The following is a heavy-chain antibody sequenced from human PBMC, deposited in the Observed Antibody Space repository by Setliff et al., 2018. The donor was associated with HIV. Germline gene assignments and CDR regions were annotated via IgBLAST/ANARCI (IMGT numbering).Heavy chain of an antibody. CDR1: GYSFSNYW. J-gene: IGHJ6*03. V-gene: IGHV5-51*01. D-gene: IGHD2-15*01. CDR2: IYPGDSHV. Sequence: GESLKISCKGSGYSFSNYWIGWVRQVPGKGLEWMGIIYPGDSHVRYSPSFQGQVTISADTSISTAYLQWSSLKASDTAMYYCARIPRWYYYYMDVWGKGTTVTVSS. CDR3: ARIPRWYYYYMDV.